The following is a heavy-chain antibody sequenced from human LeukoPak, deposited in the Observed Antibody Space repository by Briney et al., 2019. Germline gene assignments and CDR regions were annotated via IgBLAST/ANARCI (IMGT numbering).Heavy chain of an antibody. CDR2: ISSSSYI. CDR3: ARQRMVATAPDY. Sequence: GGSLRLSCAASGFTFSSYSMNWVRQAPGKGLEWVSSISSSSYIYYADSVKGRFTISRDNAKNSLYLQMNSLRAEDTAVYYCARQRMVATAPDYWGQGTLVTVSS. D-gene: IGHD2-21*02. V-gene: IGHV3-21*01. J-gene: IGHJ4*02. CDR1: GFTFSSYS.